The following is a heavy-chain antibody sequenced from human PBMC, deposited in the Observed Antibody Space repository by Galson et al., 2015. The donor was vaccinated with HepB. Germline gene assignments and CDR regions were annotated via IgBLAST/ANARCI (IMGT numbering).Heavy chain of an antibody. CDR2: INTSNGKA. V-gene: IGHV1-18*01. CDR3: ARVLGVGGGYGSGSFTTWGC. D-gene: IGHD3-10*01. Sequence: SVKVSCKASGYTFIDFGISWVRQAPGQGPEWMGWINTSNGKANYAQKLQDRVTMTTDTSTRTAYMDLRSLRSDDTAVYYCARVLGVGGGYGSGSFTTWGCWGQGTLVTVSS. J-gene: IGHJ4*02. CDR1: GYTFIDFG.